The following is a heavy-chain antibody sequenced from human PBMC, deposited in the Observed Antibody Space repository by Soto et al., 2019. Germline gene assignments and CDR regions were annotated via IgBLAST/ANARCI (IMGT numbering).Heavy chain of an antibody. J-gene: IGHJ6*03. V-gene: IGHV4-59*08. CDR1: VGSISSYY. D-gene: IGHD3-3*01. CDR2: IYYSGST. Sequence: PSETLSLTCTVSVGSISSYYWSWIRQPPGKGLEWIGYIYYSGSTNYNPSLKSRVTISVDTSKNQFSLKLSSVTAADTAVYYCARSTYYDFWSGLSYYYYYMDVWGKGTTVTVSS. CDR3: ARSTYYDFWSGLSYYYYYMDV.